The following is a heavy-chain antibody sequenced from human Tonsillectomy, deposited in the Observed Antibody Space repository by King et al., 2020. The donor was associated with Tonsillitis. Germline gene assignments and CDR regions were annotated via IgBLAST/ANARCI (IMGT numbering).Heavy chain of an antibody. V-gene: IGHV4-61*02. CDR1: GGSISSGSYY. J-gene: IGHJ6*03. CDR3: ARFVVVPNYYYYMDV. Sequence: VQLQESGPGLVKPSQTLSLTCTVSGGSISSGSYYWGWIRQPAGKGLEWIGRLYISGSTNYNPSLKSRVTMSVDTSKNQFSLNLSSVTAADTAVYYCARFVVVPNYYYYMDVWGKGTTVTVSS. D-gene: IGHD2-2*01. CDR2: LYISGST.